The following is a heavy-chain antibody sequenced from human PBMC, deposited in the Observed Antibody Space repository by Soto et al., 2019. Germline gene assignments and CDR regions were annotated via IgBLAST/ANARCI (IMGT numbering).Heavy chain of an antibody. D-gene: IGHD2-15*01. J-gene: IGHJ3*02. CDR3: ARADIVVVVAAPRTDAFDI. CDR1: GDSVTSHY. V-gene: IGHV4-59*02. Sequence: PSETLSLTCSFSGDSVTSHYLTWIRQSPEKGLEWIGYMHYTGFSHYNPSLKSRLTISVDTAKNQLTLQLTSVTAADTAVYYGARADIVVVVAAPRTDAFDIWGQGTMVTVSS. CDR2: MHYTGFS.